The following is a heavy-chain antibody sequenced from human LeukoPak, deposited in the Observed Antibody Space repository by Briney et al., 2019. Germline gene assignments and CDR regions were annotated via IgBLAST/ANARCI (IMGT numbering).Heavy chain of an antibody. CDR1: GGSIGSYY. Sequence: SETLSLTCTVSGGSIGSYYWSWIRQPPGKGLEWIGYIYYSGSTNYNPSLKSRVTISVDTSKNQFSLKLSSVTAADTAVYYCARGAAAGSYYGMDVWGQGTTVTVSS. V-gene: IGHV4-59*01. CDR2: IYYSGST. CDR3: ARGAAAGSYYGMDV. D-gene: IGHD6-13*01. J-gene: IGHJ6*02.